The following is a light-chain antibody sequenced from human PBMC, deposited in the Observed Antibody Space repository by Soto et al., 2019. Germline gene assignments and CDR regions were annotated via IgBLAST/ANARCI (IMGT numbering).Light chain of an antibody. CDR1: QGISSF. CDR3: QQVNSYPLN. CDR2: AAS. J-gene: IGKJ4*01. Sequence: DIQLTQSPSFLSASVGDRVTITYRASQGISSFLAWYQQKPGKAPNFLIYAASTLQSGVPSRFSGSGSGTEFTLTISSLQPEDFATYYCQQVNSYPLNFGGGTKVEIK. V-gene: IGKV1-9*01.